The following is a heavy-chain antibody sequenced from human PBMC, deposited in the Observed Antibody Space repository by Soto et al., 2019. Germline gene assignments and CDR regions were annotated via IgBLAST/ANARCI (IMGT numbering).Heavy chain of an antibody. Sequence: SVKVSCKASGGTFSSYATSWVRQAPGQGLEWMGGIIPIFGTANYAQKFQGRVTITADESTSTAYMELSSLRSEDTAVYYCAREGRADFSQSPTGMDVWGQGTTVTVSS. CDR2: IIPIFGTA. J-gene: IGHJ6*02. V-gene: IGHV1-69*13. CDR1: GGTFSSYA. CDR3: AREGRADFSQSPTGMDV.